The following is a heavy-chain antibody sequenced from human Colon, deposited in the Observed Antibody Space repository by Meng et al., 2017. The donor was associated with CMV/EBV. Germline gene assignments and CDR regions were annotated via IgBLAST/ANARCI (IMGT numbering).Heavy chain of an antibody. CDR3: AKDEGWDSSGYLRFYIDH. CDR1: GFTFTTSP. Sequence: GGSLRLSCAASGFTFTTSPMHWVRQAPGKGLEWVSGLSHSSSNTYYADSVKGRFTISRDNSRNTLYLQMDSLRAEDTAVYYCAKDEGWDSSGYLRFYIDHWGQGSLVTVSS. V-gene: IGHV3-23*01. D-gene: IGHD3-22*01. CDR2: LSHSSSNT. J-gene: IGHJ4*02.